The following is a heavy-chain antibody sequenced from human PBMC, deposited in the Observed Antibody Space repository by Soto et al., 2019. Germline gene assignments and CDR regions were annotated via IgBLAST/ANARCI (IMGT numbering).Heavy chain of an antibody. D-gene: IGHD6-6*01. CDR2: IYYSGST. Sequence: PSETLSLTCTVSGGSISSGGYYWSWIRQHPGKGLEWIGYIYYSGSTYYNPSLKSRVTISVDTSKNQFSLNLSSVTAADTAVYYCARAGHSSSSEGANWFDPWGQGTLVTVPS. CDR1: GGSISSGGYY. V-gene: IGHV4-31*03. J-gene: IGHJ5*02. CDR3: ARAGHSSSSEGANWFDP.